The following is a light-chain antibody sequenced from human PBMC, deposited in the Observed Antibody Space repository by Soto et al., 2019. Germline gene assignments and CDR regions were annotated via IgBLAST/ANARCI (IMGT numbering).Light chain of an antibody. CDR1: SNDVGGYDY. CDR2: EVT. J-gene: IGLJ2*01. CDR3: ASYTTTNTLVL. V-gene: IGLV2-14*01. Sequence: QSALTHPAAVSGSPGQSITISCTGTSNDVGGYDYVSWYQHHPGKAPKLMIYEVTNRPSGITDRFSGSKSGNTASLTISGLQAEDEADYYCASYTTTNTLVLFGGGTQLTVL.